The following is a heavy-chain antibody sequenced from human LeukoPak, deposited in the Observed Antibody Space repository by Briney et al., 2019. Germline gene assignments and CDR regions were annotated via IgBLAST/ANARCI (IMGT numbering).Heavy chain of an antibody. J-gene: IGHJ6*03. V-gene: IGHV4-4*07. Sequence: PSETLSLTCTVSGGSISGYYWSWIRQPAGKGLEWIGRIYTSGSTNYNPSLKSRVTMSVDTSKNQFSLKLSSVTAADTAVYYCARGGPYDYVWGSYGQASYYYYYMDVWGKGTTVTVSS. CDR2: IYTSGST. D-gene: IGHD3-16*01. CDR3: ARGGPYDYVWGSYGQASYYYYYMDV. CDR1: GGSISGYY.